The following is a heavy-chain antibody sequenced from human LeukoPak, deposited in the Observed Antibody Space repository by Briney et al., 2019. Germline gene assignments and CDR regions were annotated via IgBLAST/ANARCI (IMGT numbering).Heavy chain of an antibody. D-gene: IGHD1-26*01. Sequence: GGSQRLSCAASGFTFSNFLMTWVRQAPGKGLEWVSTISGGGGSTYYADSVKGRFTISRDNSKNTLYLQVNSLRAEDTAVYYCAKGGKWDVTPFDYWGQGTLVTISS. CDR3: AKGGKWDVTPFDY. CDR2: ISGGGGST. CDR1: GFTFSNFL. J-gene: IGHJ4*02. V-gene: IGHV3-23*01.